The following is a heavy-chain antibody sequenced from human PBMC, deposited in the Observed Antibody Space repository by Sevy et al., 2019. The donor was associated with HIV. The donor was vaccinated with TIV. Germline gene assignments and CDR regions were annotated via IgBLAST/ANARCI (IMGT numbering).Heavy chain of an antibody. D-gene: IGHD3-22*01. CDR3: ARGGALTYYDTSGFQNYFDS. CDR1: GGSISGHY. CDR2: MYDSGSS. J-gene: IGHJ4*02. Sequence: SETLSLTCTVSGGSISGHYWGWIRQSPGKGLEWIAYMYDSGSSNYNTSLRSRVTISVDTSKNQISRRLSSVTAADTAVYYCARGGALTYYDTSGFQNYFDSWGPGNLVTVSS. V-gene: IGHV4-59*11.